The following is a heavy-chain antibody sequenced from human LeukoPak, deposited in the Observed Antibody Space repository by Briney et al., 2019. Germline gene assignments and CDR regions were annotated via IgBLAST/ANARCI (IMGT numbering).Heavy chain of an antibody. V-gene: IGHV3-30*02. J-gene: IGHJ3*02. D-gene: IGHD5-18*01. CDR2: IRYDGSNK. CDR1: GFTFSSYG. Sequence: GGSLRLSCAASGFTFSSYGMHWVRQAPGKGLEWVAFIRYDGSNKYYADSVKGRFTISRDNSKNTLYLQMNSLRAEDTAVYYCAKGVWGYSYDPGAFDIWGQGTMVTVSS. CDR3: AKGVWGYSYDPGAFDI.